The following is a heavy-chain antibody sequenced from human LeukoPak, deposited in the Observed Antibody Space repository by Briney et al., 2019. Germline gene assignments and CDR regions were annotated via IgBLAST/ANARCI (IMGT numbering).Heavy chain of an antibody. CDR2: IIPIFGTA. V-gene: IGHV1-69*01. CDR3: ARPLVVPAAPHYYYMDV. J-gene: IGHJ6*03. Sequence: GASVKVSCTASGGTFSSYAISWVRQAPGQGLEWMGGIIPIFGTANYAQKFQGRVTITADESTSTAYMELSSLRSEDTAVYYCARPLVVPAAPHYYYMDVWGKGTTVTVSS. D-gene: IGHD2-2*01. CDR1: GGTFSSYA.